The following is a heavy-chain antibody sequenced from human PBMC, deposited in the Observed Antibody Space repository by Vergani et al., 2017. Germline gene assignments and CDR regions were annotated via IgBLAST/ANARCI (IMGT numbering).Heavy chain of an antibody. CDR1: GFTFSSYD. Sequence: EVQLVESGGGLVQPGGSLRLSCAASGFTFSSYDMNWVRQAPGKGLEWVSYISSSGSTIYYADSVKGRFTIARDNAKNSLYLQMNSLRAEDTAVYYCARDKGYSSSKPLDYWGQGTLVTVSS. J-gene: IGHJ4*02. V-gene: IGHV3-48*03. D-gene: IGHD6-6*01. CDR2: ISSSGSTI. CDR3: ARDKGYSSSKPLDY.